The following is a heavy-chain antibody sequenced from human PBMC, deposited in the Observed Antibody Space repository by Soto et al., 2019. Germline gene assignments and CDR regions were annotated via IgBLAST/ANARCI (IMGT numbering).Heavy chain of an antibody. J-gene: IGHJ4*02. CDR1: GFTFSSYW. CDR2: INNDGSGT. Sequence: GGSLRLSCAASGFTFSSYWMHWVRQAPGKGLVWVSRINNDGSGTTYADSVKGRFTISRDNAKNTLYVQMNSLRAEDTAVYYCARAPGHSSSWNDRLDYWGQGTLVTVSS. V-gene: IGHV3-74*01. CDR3: ARAPGHSSSWNDRLDY. D-gene: IGHD6-13*01.